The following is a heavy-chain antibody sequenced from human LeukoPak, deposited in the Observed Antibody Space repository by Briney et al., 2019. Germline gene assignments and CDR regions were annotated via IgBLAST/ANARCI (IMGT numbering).Heavy chain of an antibody. CDR1: GYTFTSYD. CDR2: MNPNGGNT. Sequence: ASVKVSCKASGYTFTSYDINWVRQATGQGLEWMGWMNPNGGNTGYAQKFQGRVTMTRNTSISTAYMELSSLRSEDTAVYYCARGMGGRLGELSLRYFDLWGRGTLVTVSS. V-gene: IGHV1-8*01. D-gene: IGHD3-16*02. J-gene: IGHJ2*01. CDR3: ARGMGGRLGELSLRYFDL.